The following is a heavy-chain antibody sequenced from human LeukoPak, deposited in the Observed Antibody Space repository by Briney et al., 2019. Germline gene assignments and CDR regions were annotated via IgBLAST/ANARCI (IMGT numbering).Heavy chain of an antibody. Sequence: PGRSLRLSCAASGFTFSSYGMHWVRQAPGKGLEWVAVISYDGSNKYYADSVKGRFTISRDNSKNTLYLQMNSLRAEDTAVYYCARDARHSAAWFDPWGQGTLVTVSS. CDR1: GFTFSSYG. V-gene: IGHV3-30*03. D-gene: IGHD6-6*01. CDR3: ARDARHSAAWFDP. J-gene: IGHJ5*02. CDR2: ISYDGSNK.